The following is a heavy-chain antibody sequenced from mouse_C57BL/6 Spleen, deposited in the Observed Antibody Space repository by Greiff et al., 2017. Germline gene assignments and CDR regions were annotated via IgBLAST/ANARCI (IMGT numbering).Heavy chain of an antibody. D-gene: IGHD4-1*01. CDR2: IDPSDSET. Sequence: QVQLQQPGAELVRPGSSVKLSCKASGYTFTSYWMHWVKQRPIQGLEWIGNIDPSDSETHYNQKFKDKATLTVDTSSSTAYMQLSSLTSEDSAVYYCALTGRELFDYWCQGTTLTVSS. CDR3: ALTGRELFDY. CDR1: GYTFTSYW. J-gene: IGHJ2*01. V-gene: IGHV1-52*01.